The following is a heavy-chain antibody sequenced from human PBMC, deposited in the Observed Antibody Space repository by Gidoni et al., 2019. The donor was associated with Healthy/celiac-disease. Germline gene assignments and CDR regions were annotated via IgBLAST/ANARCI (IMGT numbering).Heavy chain of an antibody. J-gene: IGHJ4*02. V-gene: IGHV1-69*01. D-gene: IGHD6-13*01. CDR1: GSTFSIYA. CDR2: IIPIFGTA. Sequence: QVQLVQSGAEVKKPGYSVKVSCKASGSTFSIYAISWVRRAPGQGLQWMGGIIPIFGTANYAQKFQGRVTITADESTSTAYMELSSLRSEDTAVYYCARVGAAAKILSYYFDYWGQGTLVTVSS. CDR3: ARVGAAAKILSYYFDY.